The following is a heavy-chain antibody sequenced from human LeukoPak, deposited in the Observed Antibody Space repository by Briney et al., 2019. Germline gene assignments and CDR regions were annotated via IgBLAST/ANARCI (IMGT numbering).Heavy chain of an antibody. V-gene: IGHV3-7*01. J-gene: IGHJ4*02. CDR2: IKQDGSGK. CDR1: GLCFTNSW. CDR3: GRGGYTSSWYWVD. D-gene: IGHD6-13*01. Sequence: SGGSLTPSCAPSGLCFTNSWTTWVRHPAGRGREWVANIKQDGSGKYYVDPVKGRFTVSTDNAKNSLFLQMNNLRVDDTAVYYCGRGGYTSSWYWVDWGQGTQVTVSS.